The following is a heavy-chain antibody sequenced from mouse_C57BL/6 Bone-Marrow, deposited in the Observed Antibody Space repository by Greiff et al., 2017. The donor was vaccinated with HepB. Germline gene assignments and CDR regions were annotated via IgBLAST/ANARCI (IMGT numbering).Heavy chain of an antibody. CDR3: GGRVSDGYFDV. Sequence: VQLQQPGTELVKPGASVKLSCKASGYPFTSYWMHWVKQTPGQGLEWIGNINPSNGGTNNNEKFKSKAPLTVDESSSTAYMQLSSLTSEDDAVYYCGGRVSDGYFDVWGTGTTVTVSS. V-gene: IGHV1-53*01. CDR2: INPSNGGT. J-gene: IGHJ1*03. CDR1: GYPFTSYW.